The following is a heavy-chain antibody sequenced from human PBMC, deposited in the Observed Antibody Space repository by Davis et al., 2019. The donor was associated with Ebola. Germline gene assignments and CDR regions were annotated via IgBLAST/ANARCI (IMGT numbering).Heavy chain of an antibody. V-gene: IGHV4-34*01. J-gene: IGHJ5*02. D-gene: IGHD5-24*01. CDR1: GGSFSGYY. CDR2: INHSGNT. Sequence: SETLSLTCAVYGGSFSGYYWSWIRQPPGKGLEWIGEINHSGNTNYTPSLKSRVTISVDTSKNQFSLKLSSVTAADTSVYYCARGRQMGWFDPWGQGTLVTVSS. CDR3: ARGRQMGWFDP.